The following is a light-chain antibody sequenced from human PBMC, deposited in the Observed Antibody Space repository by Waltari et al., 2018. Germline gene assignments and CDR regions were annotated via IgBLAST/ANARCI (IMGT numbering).Light chain of an antibody. CDR2: GKD. Sequence: SSELTQDPAVSVALGQKVRITCQGESPRTSYPSWYQVKPGQAQLLVMYGKDRRPSGISDRISGHSSGTTSSLTITGAQAEDEADYYCSSRKGHDNLVVFAGGTKLTVL. V-gene: IGLV3-19*01. CDR3: SSRKGHDNLVV. J-gene: IGLJ2*01. CDR1: SPRTSY.